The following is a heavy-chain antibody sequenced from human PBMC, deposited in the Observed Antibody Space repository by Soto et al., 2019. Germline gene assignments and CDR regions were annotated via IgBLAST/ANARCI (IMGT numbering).Heavy chain of an antibody. J-gene: IGHJ4*02. Sequence: ESLSLTCAVYGGSFSGYYWSWIRQPPGKGLEWIGEINHSGSTNYNPSLKSRVTISVGTSKNQFSLKLSSVTAADTAVYYCARRLGGGNWNYSLWGQGTLVTVSS. CDR3: ARRLGGGNWNYSL. D-gene: IGHD1-7*01. V-gene: IGHV4-34*01. CDR2: INHSGST. CDR1: GGSFSGYY.